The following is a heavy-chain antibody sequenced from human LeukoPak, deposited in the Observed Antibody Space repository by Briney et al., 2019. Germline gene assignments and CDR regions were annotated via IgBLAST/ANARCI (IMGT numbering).Heavy chain of an antibody. J-gene: IGHJ6*02. V-gene: IGHV4-39*01. D-gene: IGHD6-13*01. CDR2: IYYSGST. CDR3: ARQNHSGSWLRYYYYYGMDV. CDR1: GGSISSSSYY. Sequence: SETLSPTCTVSGGSISSSSYYWGWIRQPPGKGLEWIGSIYYSGSTYYSPSLKSRVTISVDTSKNQFSLKLSSVTAADTAVYYCARQNHSGSWLRYYYYYGMDVWGQGTTVTVSS.